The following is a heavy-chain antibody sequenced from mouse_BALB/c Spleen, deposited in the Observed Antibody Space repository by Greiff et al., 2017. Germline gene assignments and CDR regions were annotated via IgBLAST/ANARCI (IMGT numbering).Heavy chain of an antibody. CDR1: GFTFSSFG. Sequence: EVNVVESGGGLVQPGGSRKLSCAASGFTFSSFGMHWVRQAPEKGLEWVAYISSGSSTIYYADTVKGRFTISRDNPKNTLFLQMTSLRSEDTAMYYCAREGNYSWYFDVWGAGTTVTVSS. D-gene: IGHD2-1*01. CDR2: ISSGSSTI. J-gene: IGHJ1*01. V-gene: IGHV5-17*02. CDR3: AREGNYSWYFDV.